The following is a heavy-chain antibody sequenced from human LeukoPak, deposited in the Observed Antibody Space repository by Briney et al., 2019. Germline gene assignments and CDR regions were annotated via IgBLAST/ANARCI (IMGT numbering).Heavy chain of an antibody. CDR1: GFTFSSYE. Sequence: GGSLRLSCAASGFTFSSYEMNWVRQAPGKGLEWVSYISSSGSTIYYADSVKGRFTISRDNAKNSLYLQMNSLRAEDTALYYCARATMGTYYYMDVWGKGTTVTVSS. J-gene: IGHJ6*03. CDR3: ARATMGTYYYMDV. D-gene: IGHD7-27*01. V-gene: IGHV3-48*03. CDR2: ISSSGSTI.